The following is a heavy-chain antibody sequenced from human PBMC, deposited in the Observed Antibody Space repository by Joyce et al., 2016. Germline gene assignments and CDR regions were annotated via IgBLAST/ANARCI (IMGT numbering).Heavy chain of an antibody. Sequence: QVQLVQSGAEVKKPGSSVKVSCKTSGVTFSSYATTWVRQAPGQGLEWIGGIVPVFGTTNYAQKFQGRLTITADESTSTAYMVLSSLRFDDTAVYYCARGNRGVTGTFDYWGQGTLVRVSS. CDR3: ARGNRGVTGTFDY. V-gene: IGHV1-69*01. CDR1: GVTFSSYA. CDR2: IVPVFGTT. D-gene: IGHD1-7*01. J-gene: IGHJ4*02.